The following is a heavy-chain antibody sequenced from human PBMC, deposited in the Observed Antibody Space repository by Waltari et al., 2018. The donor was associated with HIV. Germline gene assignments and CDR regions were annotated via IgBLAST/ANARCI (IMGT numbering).Heavy chain of an antibody. Sequence: QVQLQQWGAGLLKPSETLSLTCAVYVGSFSDYYWTWIRQPPGKGLEWIGEINHSGSTNYKPPLKSRVTISVDTSKNQFSLKLSSVTAADTAVYYCARRGFRFCSSTTCLDYWGQGTLVTVSS. V-gene: IGHV4-34*01. CDR1: VGSFSDYY. CDR2: INHSGST. D-gene: IGHD2-2*01. J-gene: IGHJ4*02. CDR3: ARRGFRFCSSTTCLDY.